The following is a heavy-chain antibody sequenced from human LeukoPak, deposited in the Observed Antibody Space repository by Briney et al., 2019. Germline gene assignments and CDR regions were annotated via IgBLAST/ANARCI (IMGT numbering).Heavy chain of an antibody. CDR3: TKSSGSY. V-gene: IGHV3-7*01. CDR2: IKQDGSEK. J-gene: IGHJ4*02. CDR1: GFTFSSYW. D-gene: IGHD1-26*01. Sequence: GGSLRLSCAASGFTFSSYWTSWVRQAPGKGLEWVANIKQDGSEKYYVDSVKGRFTISRDNAKNSLYLQMNSLRAEDTAVYYCTKSSGSYWGQGTLVTVSS.